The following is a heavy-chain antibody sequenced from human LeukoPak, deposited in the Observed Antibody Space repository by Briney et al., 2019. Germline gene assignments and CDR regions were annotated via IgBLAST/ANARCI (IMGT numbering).Heavy chain of an antibody. CDR1: GGSISSYY. V-gene: IGHV4-59*01. CDR2: IYYSGST. CDR3: ARFGWGGDWFDP. Sequence: PSETLSLTCTVSGGSISSYYWSWIRQPPGKGLEWIGYIYYSGSTNYNPSLKSRVTISVDTSKNQFSLKLSSVTAADTAVYYCARFGWGGDWFDPWGQGILVTVSS. J-gene: IGHJ5*02. D-gene: IGHD3-10*01.